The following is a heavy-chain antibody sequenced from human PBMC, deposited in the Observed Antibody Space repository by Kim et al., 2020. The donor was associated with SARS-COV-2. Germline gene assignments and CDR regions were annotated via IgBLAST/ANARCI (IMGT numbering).Heavy chain of an antibody. V-gene: IGHV5-51*01. CDR3: ARQYVSGRQLDGLVYFQH. CDR1: GYSFTSYW. D-gene: IGHD1-26*01. CDR2: IYPGDSDT. J-gene: IGHJ1*01. Sequence: GESLKISCKGSGYSFTSYWIGWVRQMPGKGLEWMGIIYPGDSDTRYSPSFQGQVTISADKSISTAYLQWSSLKASDTAMYYCARQYVSGRQLDGLVYFQHWGQGTLVTVSS.